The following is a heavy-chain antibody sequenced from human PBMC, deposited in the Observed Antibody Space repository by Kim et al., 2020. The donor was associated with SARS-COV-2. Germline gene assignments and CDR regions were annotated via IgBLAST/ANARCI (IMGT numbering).Heavy chain of an antibody. CDR2: INAGNGNT. Sequence: ASVKVSCKASGYTFTSYAMHWVRQAPGQRLEWMGWINAGNGNTKYSQKFQGRVTITRDTSASTAYMELSSLRSEDTAVYYCARVVVRGVIIRDYYYYGMDVWGQGTTVTVSS. D-gene: IGHD3-10*01. V-gene: IGHV1-3*01. CDR3: ARVVVRGVIIRDYYYYGMDV. CDR1: GYTFTSYA. J-gene: IGHJ6*02.